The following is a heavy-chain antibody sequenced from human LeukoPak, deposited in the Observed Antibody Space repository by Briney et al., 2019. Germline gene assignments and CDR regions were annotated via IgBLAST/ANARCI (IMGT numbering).Heavy chain of an antibody. D-gene: IGHD4/OR15-4a*01. V-gene: IGHV4-34*01. J-gene: IGHJ6*04. CDR2: INHSGST. CDR3: ARAKRSYYYYGMDV. Sequence: PSETLSLTCAVYGGSFSGYYWSWIRQPPGKGLEWIGEINHSGSTNYNPSLTSRVTISVDTSKNQFSLKLSSVTAADTAVYYCARAKRSYYYYGMDVWGKGTTVTVSS. CDR1: GGSFSGYY.